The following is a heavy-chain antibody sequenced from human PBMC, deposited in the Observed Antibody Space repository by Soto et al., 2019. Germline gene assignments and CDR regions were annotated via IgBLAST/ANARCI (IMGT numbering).Heavy chain of an antibody. V-gene: IGHV3-48*02. D-gene: IGHD6-19*01. J-gene: IGHJ4*02. CDR2: SSSSSSTK. CDR1: GFTFSRYS. Sequence: AGSLRLCCAASGFTFSRYSTEVVRHAGEKGLEWVSYSSSSSSTKYYADSLKGRFTISRDTAKNSLYLQMNSLRDEDTAANSCARDISVAARDYWGQG. CDR3: ARDISVAARDY.